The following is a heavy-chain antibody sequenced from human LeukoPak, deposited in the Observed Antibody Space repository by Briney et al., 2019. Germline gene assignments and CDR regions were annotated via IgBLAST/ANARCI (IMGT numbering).Heavy chain of an antibody. J-gene: IGHJ6*03. V-gene: IGHV3-9*01. D-gene: IGHD6-19*01. Sequence: GGSLRLSCAASGFTFDDYAMHWVRQAPGKGLEWVSGISWNSGSIGYADSVKGRFTISRDNAKNSPYLQMNSLRAEDTALYYCAKVRAVAGPGLFYYYYMDVWGKGTTVTVSS. CDR2: ISWNSGSI. CDR1: GFTFDDYA. CDR3: AKVRAVAGPGLFYYYYMDV.